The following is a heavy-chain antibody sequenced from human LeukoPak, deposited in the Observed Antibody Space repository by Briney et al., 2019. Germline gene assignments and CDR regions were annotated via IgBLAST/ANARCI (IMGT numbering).Heavy chain of an antibody. D-gene: IGHD6-19*01. CDR3: AKDRITVAAIVDY. CDR1: GFTFDYYA. J-gene: IGHJ4*02. CDR2: ISWNSGNI. V-gene: IGHV3-9*01. Sequence: GGSLRPSCAASGFTFDYYAMHWVRQAPGKGLEWGSGISWNSGNIGYADSVKGRFTISRDNAKNSLYLQMNSLRAEDTALYYCAKDRITVAAIVDYWGQGHLVTVSS.